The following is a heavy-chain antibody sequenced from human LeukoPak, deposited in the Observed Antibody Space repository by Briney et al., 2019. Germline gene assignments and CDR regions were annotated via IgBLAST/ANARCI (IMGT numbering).Heavy chain of an antibody. Sequence: GGSLRLSCAASGFTFSNAWMSWVRQAPGKGLEWVSAISGSGGSTYYADSVKGRFTISRDNSKNTLFLQMNSLRAEDTAIYYCAKDSHYYYDSSAYYRLDYWGQGTLVTVSS. CDR2: ISGSGGST. CDR3: AKDSHYYYDSSAYYRLDY. V-gene: IGHV3-23*01. J-gene: IGHJ4*02. D-gene: IGHD3-22*01. CDR1: GFTFSNAW.